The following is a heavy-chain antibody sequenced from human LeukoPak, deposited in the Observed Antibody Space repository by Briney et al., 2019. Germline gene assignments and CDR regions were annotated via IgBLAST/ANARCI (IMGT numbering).Heavy chain of an antibody. D-gene: IGHD6-13*01. V-gene: IGHV4-34*01. CDR1: GGSFSGFY. J-gene: IGHJ4*02. CDR3: ARGRSIAAAAPNY. Sequence: SETLSLTCAVYGGSFSGFYWSWIRQPPGKGLEWIGEINHSGSTNYNPSIKSRVTISVDTSKNQFSLKLSSVTAADTAVYYCARGRSIAAAAPNYWGQGTLVTVSS. CDR2: INHSGST.